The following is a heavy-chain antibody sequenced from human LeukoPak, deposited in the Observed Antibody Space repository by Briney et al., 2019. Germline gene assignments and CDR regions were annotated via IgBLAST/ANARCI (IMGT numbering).Heavy chain of an antibody. CDR2: IYTSGST. Sequence: SQTLSLTCIVSGGSISSGSYYWSWIRQPAGKGLEWIGRIYTSGSTNYNPSLKSRVTISVDTSNNQFSLKLSFVTAADTAVYYCASHNDGYNYAFDVGDQGTMVTVSS. CDR3: ASHNDGYNYAFDV. CDR1: GGSISSGSYY. D-gene: IGHD5-24*01. V-gene: IGHV4-61*02. J-gene: IGHJ3*01.